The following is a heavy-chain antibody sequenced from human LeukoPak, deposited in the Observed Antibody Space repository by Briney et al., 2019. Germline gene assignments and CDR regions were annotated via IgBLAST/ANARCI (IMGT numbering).Heavy chain of an antibody. D-gene: IGHD3-22*01. V-gene: IGHV1-18*01. CDR2: ISAYNGNT. CDR1: GYTFASYG. CDR3: ARGSIAPYYYDSSGSYRDDFDY. J-gene: IGHJ4*02. Sequence: GASVKVSCKASGYTFASYGISWVRQAPGQGLEWMGWISAYNGNTNYAQKLQGRVTMTTDTSTSTTYMELRSLRSDDTAVYYCARGSIAPYYYDSSGSYRDDFDYWGQGTLLTVSS.